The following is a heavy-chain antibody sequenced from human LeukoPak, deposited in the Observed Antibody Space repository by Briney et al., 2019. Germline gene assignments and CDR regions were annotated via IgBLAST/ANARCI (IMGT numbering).Heavy chain of an antibody. Sequence: GRSLRLSCAASGFTFSSYAVHCVRQAPGKGLEWVALISYDGSNKYYADSVKGRFTISRDNTKNTLYLQMNSQRAEDTAVYYCASIPNLYTYGSHFDYWGQGTLVTVSS. J-gene: IGHJ4*02. V-gene: IGHV3-30-3*01. CDR1: GFTFSSYA. D-gene: IGHD5-18*01. CDR2: ISYDGSNK. CDR3: ASIPNLYTYGSHFDY.